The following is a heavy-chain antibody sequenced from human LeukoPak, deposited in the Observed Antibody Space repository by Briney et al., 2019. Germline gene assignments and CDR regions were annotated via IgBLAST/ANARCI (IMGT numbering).Heavy chain of an antibody. CDR2: ISYDAAVK. J-gene: IGHJ4*02. CDR1: GFPLRSYA. V-gene: IGHV3-30-3*01. D-gene: IGHD2-15*01. Sequence: TGRSLSLSCAVSGFPLRSYAIHWVRQAPGKGLQWVAFISYDAAVKYYADSVRGRFTVSRDNSKNTLSLQMNSLRPEDTAVYYCARDFSTWYSIDYWGRGTLVIVSS. CDR3: ARDFSTWYSIDY.